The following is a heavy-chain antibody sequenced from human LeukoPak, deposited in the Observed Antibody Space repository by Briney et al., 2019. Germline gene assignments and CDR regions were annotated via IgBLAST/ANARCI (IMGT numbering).Heavy chain of an antibody. CDR2: INPNSGGT. V-gene: IGHV1-2*06. Sequence: ASVKVSCKASGYTFTGYYMHWVRQAPGQGLEWMGRINPNSGGTNYAQKFQGRVTMTRDTSISTAYMELSRLRSDDTAMYYCARGQYYYDSSGYLLHYYFDYWGQGTLVTVSS. D-gene: IGHD3-22*01. J-gene: IGHJ4*02. CDR3: ARGQYYYDSSGYLLHYYFDY. CDR1: GYTFTGYY.